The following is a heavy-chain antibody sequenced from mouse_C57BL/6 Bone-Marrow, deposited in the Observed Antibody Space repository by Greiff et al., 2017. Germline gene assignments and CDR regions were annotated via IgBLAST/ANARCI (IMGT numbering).Heavy chain of an antibody. CDR3: YTEVLLSYAMDY. J-gene: IGHJ4*01. V-gene: IGHV14-4*01. CDR2: IDPENGDT. CDR1: GFNIKDDY. D-gene: IGHD6-2*01. Sequence: EVQLQQSGAELVRPGASVKLSCTASGFNIKDDYMHWVKQRPEQGLEWIGWIDPENGDTEYASKFQGKATITADTSSNTAYLQLSSLTSEDTAVYYCYTEVLLSYAMDYWGQGTPVTVSS.